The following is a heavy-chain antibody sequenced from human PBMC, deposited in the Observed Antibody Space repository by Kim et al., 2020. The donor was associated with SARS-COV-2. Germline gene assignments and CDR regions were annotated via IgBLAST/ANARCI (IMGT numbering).Heavy chain of an antibody. CDR3: ARGRSLRYFDWLYLFYFDY. V-gene: IGHV4-34*01. D-gene: IGHD3-9*01. Sequence: SRVTISVDTSKNQFSLKLSSVTAADTAVYYCARGRSLRYFDWLYLFYFDYWGQGTLVTVSS. J-gene: IGHJ4*02.